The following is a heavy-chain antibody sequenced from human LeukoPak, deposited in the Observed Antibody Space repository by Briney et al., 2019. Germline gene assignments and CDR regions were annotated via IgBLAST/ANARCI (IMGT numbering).Heavy chain of an antibody. CDR2: ISTSSSYI. V-gene: IGHV3-21*01. J-gene: IGHJ4*02. CDR3: ARATRTDNSGHRGYFYY. D-gene: IGHD3-22*01. Sequence: PGGSLRLSCAASGFTLSSYSMNWVRQAPGKGLEWVSFISTSSSYIYYADSVKGRFIISRDNARKSLYLQMNSLRAEDTAVYYCARATRTDNSGHRGYFYYWGQGTLVTVSS. CDR1: GFTLSSYS.